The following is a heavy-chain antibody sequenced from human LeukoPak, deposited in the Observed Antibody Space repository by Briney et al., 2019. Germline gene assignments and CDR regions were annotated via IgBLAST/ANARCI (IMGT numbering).Heavy chain of an antibody. CDR3: AKSLWAAAGTGAFDF. CDR2: FRASDETT. J-gene: IGHJ3*01. Sequence: GGSLRLSCAASGFTFSSYDMNWVRQAPGKGLEWVSSFRASDETTYYADSVKGRFTISRGKSRNTLYLQMNSLRVEDTAVYYCAKSLWAAAGTGAFDFWGQGTMVTVSS. D-gene: IGHD6-13*01. CDR1: GFTFSSYD. V-gene: IGHV3-23*01.